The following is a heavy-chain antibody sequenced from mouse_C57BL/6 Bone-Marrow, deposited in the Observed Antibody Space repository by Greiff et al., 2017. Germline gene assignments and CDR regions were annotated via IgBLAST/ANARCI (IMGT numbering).Heavy chain of an antibody. J-gene: IGHJ4*01. CDR1: GYTFTSYW. Sequence: QVQLQQPGAELVKPGASVKLSCKASGYTFTSYWMQWVKQRPGQGLEWIGEIDPSDSYTNYNQKFKGKATLTVDTSSSTAYMQLSSLTSKDSAVYYCARCGKFITTVVGAMDYWGQGTSVTVSS. CDR3: ARCGKFITTVVGAMDY. V-gene: IGHV1-50*01. CDR2: IDPSDSYT. D-gene: IGHD1-1*01.